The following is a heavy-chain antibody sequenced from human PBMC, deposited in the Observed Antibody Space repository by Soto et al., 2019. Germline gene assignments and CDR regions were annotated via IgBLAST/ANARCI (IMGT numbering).Heavy chain of an antibody. D-gene: IGHD3-16*02. J-gene: IGHJ5*02. CDR1: GGSISSSNW. V-gene: IGHV4-4*02. CDR3: ARDHVRRDYVWGSYRFESNWFDP. Sequence: SETLSLTCAVSGGSISSSNWWSWVRQPPGKGLEWIGEIYHSGSTNYNPSLKSRVTISVDKSKNQFSLKLSSVTAADTAVYYCARDHVRRDYVWGSYRFESNWFDPWGQGTLVTVSS. CDR2: IYHSGST.